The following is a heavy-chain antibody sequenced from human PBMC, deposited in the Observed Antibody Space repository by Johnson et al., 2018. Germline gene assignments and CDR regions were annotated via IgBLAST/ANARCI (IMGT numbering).Heavy chain of an antibody. J-gene: IGHJ3*02. CDR1: GFTFSSYS. CDR2: ISSSSSTI. CDR3: ARDFLTYYYDSSGDPGGDAFDI. V-gene: IGHV3-48*02. D-gene: IGHD3-22*01. Sequence: VQLVESGGGLVQPGGSLRLSCAASGFTFSSYSMNWVRQAPGKGLEWVSYISSSSSTIYYADSVKGRFTISRDNAKNSLYLQMNSLRDEDTAVYYFARDFLTYYYDSSGDPGGDAFDIWGQGTMVTVSS.